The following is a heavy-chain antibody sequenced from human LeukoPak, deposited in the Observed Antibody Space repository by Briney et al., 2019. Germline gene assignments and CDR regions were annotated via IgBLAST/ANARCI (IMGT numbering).Heavy chain of an antibody. Sequence: PSETLSLTCTVSGGSISSYYWSWIRQPPGKALEWIGYIYYSGSTNYNPSLKSRVTISVDTSKNQFSLKLSSVTAADTAVYYCARERELLLWFGEVGYWGQGTLVTVSS. CDR3: ARERELLLWFGEVGY. V-gene: IGHV4-59*01. J-gene: IGHJ4*02. D-gene: IGHD3-10*01. CDR1: GGSISSYY. CDR2: IYYSGST.